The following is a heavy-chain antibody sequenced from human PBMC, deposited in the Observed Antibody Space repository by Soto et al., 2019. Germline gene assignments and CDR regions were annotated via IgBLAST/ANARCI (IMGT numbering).Heavy chain of an antibody. CDR3: AKDLDNWNDEGPFEY. CDR1: GFTFSNFG. D-gene: IGHD1-1*01. CDR2: ISYDGSNK. V-gene: IGHV3-30*18. Sequence: GGSLRLSCAASGFTFSNFGMHWVRQAPGKGLEWVAVISYDGSNKFYAGSVKGRFTISRDNSKNTLYLQMNGLRGDDTAVYYCAKDLDNWNDEGPFEYWGQGTLVTVSS. J-gene: IGHJ4*02.